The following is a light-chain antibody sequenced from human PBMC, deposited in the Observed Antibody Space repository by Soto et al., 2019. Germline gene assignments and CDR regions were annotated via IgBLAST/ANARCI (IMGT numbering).Light chain of an antibody. J-gene: IGKJ1*01. CDR1: QSISSSN. CDR3: HQYGRTPDWDRWT. V-gene: IGKV3-20*01. CDR2: GAS. Sequence: EIVLTQSPGTLSLSPGERATISCRASQSISSSNLAWYQQKPCRAPRLLLYGASNRAAGIPDRFSGSGSGTDFTLTISRLEAEDFVMYYCHQYGRTPDWDRWTFGQGTKVEVK.